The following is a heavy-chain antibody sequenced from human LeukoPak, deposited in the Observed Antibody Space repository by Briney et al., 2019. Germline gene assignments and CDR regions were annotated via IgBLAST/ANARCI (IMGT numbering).Heavy chain of an antibody. D-gene: IGHD6-6*01. V-gene: IGHV4-38-2*02. CDR1: GYSISSGYY. J-gene: IGHJ6*03. Sequence: SETLSLTCTVSGYSISSGYYWGWIRQPPGKGLEWIGSIYHSGSTYYNPSLKSRVTISVDTSKNQFSLKLSSVTAADTAVYYCARDWGVSARPGYMDVWGKGTAVTVSS. CDR2: IYHSGST. CDR3: ARDWGVSARPGYMDV.